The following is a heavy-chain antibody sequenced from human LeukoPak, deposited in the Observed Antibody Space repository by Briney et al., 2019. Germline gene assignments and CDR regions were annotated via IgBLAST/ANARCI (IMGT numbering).Heavy chain of an antibody. D-gene: IGHD1-7*01. J-gene: IGHJ4*02. CDR1: GFSFSEYA. V-gene: IGHV3-30*02. CDR3: AKDRAGGELFDS. Sequence: GGSLRLSCAASGFSFSEYAMHWVRQAPGKGLEWVAFIRYDGTSKYYVDSVKGRFTISRDNSKNMLYLQMNSLRPEDTAVYYSAKDRAGGELFDSWGQGTLVTVSS. CDR2: IRYDGTSK.